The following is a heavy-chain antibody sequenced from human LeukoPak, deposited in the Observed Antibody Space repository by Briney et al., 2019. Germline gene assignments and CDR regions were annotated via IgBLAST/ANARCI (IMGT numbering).Heavy chain of an antibody. V-gene: IGHV3-21*01. J-gene: IGHJ4*02. Sequence: GGSLRLSCAASRFSFSSYSMNWVRQAPGKGLEWVSSIDSSSSYIYYADSVKGRFTISRANAKNSLFLQMNSLRAEDTAVHYCARGPHGGFVIIPTEFWGQGTLVTVSS. CDR1: RFSFSSYS. CDR3: ARGPHGGFVIIPTEF. CDR2: IDSSSSYI. D-gene: IGHD3-3*01.